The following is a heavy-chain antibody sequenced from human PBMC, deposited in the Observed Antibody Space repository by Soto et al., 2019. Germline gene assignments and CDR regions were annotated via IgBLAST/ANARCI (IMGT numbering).Heavy chain of an antibody. CDR3: ARGLPRSRDPLGGWFDP. J-gene: IGHJ5*02. V-gene: IGHV3-33*01. CDR2: IWYDGSNK. Sequence: GGSLRLSCAASGFTFSSYGMHWVRQAPGKGLEWVAVIWYDGSNKYYADSVKGRFTISRDNSKNTLYLQMNSLRAEDTAVYYCARGLPRSRDPLGGWFDPWGQGTLVTVSS. D-gene: IGHD2-15*01. CDR1: GFTFSSYG.